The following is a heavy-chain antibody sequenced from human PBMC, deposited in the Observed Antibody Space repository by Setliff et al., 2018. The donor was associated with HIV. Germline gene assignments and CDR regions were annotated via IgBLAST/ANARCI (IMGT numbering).Heavy chain of an antibody. CDR3: ARDRGSSYYYYYYMDV. J-gene: IGHJ6*03. V-gene: IGHV4-31*03. CDR1: GGSISSGDYY. CDR2: IYYTGST. Sequence: SETLSLTCTVSGGSISSGDYYWSWIRQHPRKGLEWIGYIYYTGSTYYNPSLKSRVTISVDTSKNQFSLKLSSVTAADTAVYYCARDRGSSYYYYYYMDVWGKGTTVTVSS. D-gene: IGHD6-6*01.